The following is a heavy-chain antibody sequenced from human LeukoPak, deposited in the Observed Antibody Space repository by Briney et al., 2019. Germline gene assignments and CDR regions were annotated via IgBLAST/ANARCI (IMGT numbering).Heavy chain of an antibody. CDR1: GGTFSSYA. CDR3: ARAISGLRYFVWFYYYMDV. D-gene: IGHD3-9*01. J-gene: IGHJ6*03. CDR2: IIPIFGTA. V-gene: IGHV1-69*13. Sequence: GASVKVSCKASGGTFSSYAISWVRQAPGQGLEWMGGIIPIFGTANYAQKFQGRVTITADESTSTAYMELSSLRSEDTAVYYCARAISGLRYFVWFYYYMDVWGKGTTVTVSS.